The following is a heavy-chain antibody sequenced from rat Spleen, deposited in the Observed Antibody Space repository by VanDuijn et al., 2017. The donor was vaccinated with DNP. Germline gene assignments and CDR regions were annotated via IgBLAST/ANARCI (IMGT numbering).Heavy chain of an antibody. Sequence: EVQLVESRGGLVQPGRSLKLSCAASGFTFSDYYMAWVRQAPTKGLEWVAYTNYDGGSTYNGDSVKGRFTISRDNAKSTLYLQMNSLRSEDMATYYCARHVLPLRVWDYWGQGVVVTVSS. CDR3: ARHVLPLRVWDY. D-gene: IGHD1-4*01. J-gene: IGHJ2*01. CDR1: GFTFSDYY. V-gene: IGHV5-22*01. CDR2: TNYDGGST.